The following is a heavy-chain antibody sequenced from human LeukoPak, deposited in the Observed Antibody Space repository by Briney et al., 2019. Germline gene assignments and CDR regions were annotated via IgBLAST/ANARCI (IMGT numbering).Heavy chain of an antibody. D-gene: IGHD2-2*01. Sequence: GGSLRLSCAASGFTFSSYWMSWVRQAPGKGLEWVSAVSGSGDTTHYADSVEGRFTISRDNSKKTLYLQMNSLRAEDTALYYCAKNAGLPYCTSTSCPLDPCGQGTLVSVSS. J-gene: IGHJ5*02. V-gene: IGHV3-23*01. CDR2: VSGSGDTT. CDR3: AKNAGLPYCTSTSCPLDP. CDR1: GFTFSSYW.